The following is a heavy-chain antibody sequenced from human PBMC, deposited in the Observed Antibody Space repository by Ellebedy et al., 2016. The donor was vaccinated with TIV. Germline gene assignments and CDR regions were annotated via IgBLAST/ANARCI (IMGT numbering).Heavy chain of an antibody. V-gene: IGHV3-7*01. CDR3: ARELNWAFDH. CDR2: TKQDGSEK. J-gene: IGHJ4*02. Sequence: GESLKISCAASGFTFTDYAMKWVRQAAGKGLEWVANTKQDGSEKYYVDSVMGRFTISRDNAKNSLYMQMNSLRDEDTAVYYCARELNWAFDHWGQGTQVTVSS. D-gene: IGHD7-27*01. CDR1: GFTFTDYA.